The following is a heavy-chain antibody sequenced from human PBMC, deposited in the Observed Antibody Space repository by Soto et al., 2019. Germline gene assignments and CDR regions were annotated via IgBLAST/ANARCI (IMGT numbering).Heavy chain of an antibody. CDR1: GFTFSDYN. J-gene: IGHJ6*02. CDR2: ISYSASTV. Sequence: QVQLMESGGALVKPGESLRLSCAASGFTFSDYNMGWIRQAPGKGLERISYISYSASTVYYADSVKGRFTISRDNAKNSLFLQMNSLRAEDTAVYYCARDSRRGHVWGQGTTVTVSS. V-gene: IGHV3-11*01. CDR3: ARDSRRGHV. D-gene: IGHD3-10*01.